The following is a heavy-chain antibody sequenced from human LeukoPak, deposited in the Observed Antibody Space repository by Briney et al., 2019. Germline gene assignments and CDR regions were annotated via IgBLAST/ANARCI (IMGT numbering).Heavy chain of an antibody. Sequence: GGSLRLSCAASGFTFSSYGMHWVRQAPGKGLERVAVISYDGSNKYYADSVKGRFTISRDNSKNTLYLQMNSLRAEDTAVYYCAKESEEYCSGGSCYLSFDYWGQGTLVTVSS. CDR2: ISYDGSNK. V-gene: IGHV3-30*18. J-gene: IGHJ4*02. CDR3: AKESEEYCSGGSCYLSFDY. CDR1: GFTFSSYG. D-gene: IGHD2-15*01.